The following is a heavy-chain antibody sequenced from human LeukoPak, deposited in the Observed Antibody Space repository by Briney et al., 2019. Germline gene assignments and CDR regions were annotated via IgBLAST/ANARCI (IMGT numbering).Heavy chain of an antibody. V-gene: IGHV3-48*03. D-gene: IGHD5-24*01. Sequence: PGRSLRLSCAASGFTFSSYAMHWVRQAPGKGLEWVSYISSSGSTIYYADSVKGRFTISRDNAKNSLYLQMNSLRAEDTAVYYCARSQMATITWGYFDYWGQGTLVTVSS. CDR2: ISSSGSTI. CDR1: GFTFSSYA. J-gene: IGHJ4*02. CDR3: ARSQMATITWGYFDY.